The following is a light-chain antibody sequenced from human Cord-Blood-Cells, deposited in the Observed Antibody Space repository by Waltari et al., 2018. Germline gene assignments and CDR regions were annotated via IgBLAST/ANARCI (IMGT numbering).Light chain of an antibody. Sequence: SALTQPASVPGSPGQSITISCTGTSSDVGSYNLVSWYQQHPGKAPKLMIYEGSKRPSGVSNRFSGSKSGNTASLTISGLQAEDEADYYCCSYAGSSTSWVFGGGTKLTVL. CDR1: SSDVGSYNL. CDR3: CSYAGSSTSWV. J-gene: IGLJ3*02. CDR2: EGS. V-gene: IGLV2-23*01.